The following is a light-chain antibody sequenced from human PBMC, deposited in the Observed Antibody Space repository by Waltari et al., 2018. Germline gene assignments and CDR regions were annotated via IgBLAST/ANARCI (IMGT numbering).Light chain of an antibody. V-gene: IGLV1-51*02. Sequence: QSVLTQPPSVSAAPGQKVTISCSGSGSNIGNNYVSWYQQLPGTAPKLLIYEKKKRPTRIPDRGLASKSGTSATLGITGLQTGDEADYYCATWDSSLRGVFGGGTKLTVL. CDR3: ATWDSSLRGV. CDR2: EKK. J-gene: IGLJ3*02. CDR1: GSNIGNNY.